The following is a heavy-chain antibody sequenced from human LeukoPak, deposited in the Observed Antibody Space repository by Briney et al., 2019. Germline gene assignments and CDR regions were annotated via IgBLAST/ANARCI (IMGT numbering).Heavy chain of an antibody. D-gene: IGHD3-3*01. Sequence: GGCPRLSCAASGFTFSDYYMSWIRQAAGKGLEWVSYISSSGSTIYYADSVKGRFTISRDNAKNSLYLQMYSRRAEDTAVNYCMTWAALRSLYYVDYWGQGNLVTVSS. CDR3: MTWAALRSLYYVDY. V-gene: IGHV3-11*04. CDR2: ISSSGSTI. CDR1: GFTFSDYY. J-gene: IGHJ4*02.